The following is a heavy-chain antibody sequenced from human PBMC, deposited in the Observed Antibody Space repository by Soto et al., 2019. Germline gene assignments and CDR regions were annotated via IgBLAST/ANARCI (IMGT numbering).Heavy chain of an antibody. CDR3: ARDVDYIWGSYRSLYFDY. D-gene: IGHD3-16*02. CDR2: ISSSSSYI. V-gene: IGHV3-21*01. J-gene: IGHJ4*02. CDR1: GFTFSSYS. Sequence: ESGGGLVKPGGSLRLSCAASGFTFSSYSMNWVRQAPGKGLEWVSSISSSSSYIYYADSVKGRFTISRDNAKNSLYLQMNSLRAEDTAVYYCARDVDYIWGSYRSLYFDYWGQGTLVTVSS.